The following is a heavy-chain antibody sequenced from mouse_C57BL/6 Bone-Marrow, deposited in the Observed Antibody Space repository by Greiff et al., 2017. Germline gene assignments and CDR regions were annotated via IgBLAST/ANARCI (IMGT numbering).Heavy chain of an antibody. CDR2: IDPSDSYT. CDR1: GYTFTSYW. CDR3: AREEDYDLAMDY. D-gene: IGHD2-4*01. V-gene: IGHV1-50*01. J-gene: IGHJ4*01. Sequence: QVQLQQPGAELVKPGASVKLSCKASGYTFTSYWMQWLKQRPGQGLEWIGEIDPSDSYTNYNQKFKGKATLTVDTSSSTDYMQLSSLTSEDSAVYYCAREEDYDLAMDYWGQGTSVTVSS.